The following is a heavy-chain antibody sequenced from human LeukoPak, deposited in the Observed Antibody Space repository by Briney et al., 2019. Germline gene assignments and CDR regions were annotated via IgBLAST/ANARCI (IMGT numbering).Heavy chain of an antibody. D-gene: IGHD3-10*01. V-gene: IGHV4-59*01. Sequence: SETLSLTCAVSGGSISTYYWSWIRQPPGKGLEWIGYIYYSGSTNYNPSLKSRVTISVDTSKYQFSLKLSSVTAADTAVYYCARVGSRVNNYFDYWGQGTLVTVSS. CDR3: ARVGSRVNNYFDY. J-gene: IGHJ4*02. CDR1: GGSISTYY. CDR2: IYYSGST.